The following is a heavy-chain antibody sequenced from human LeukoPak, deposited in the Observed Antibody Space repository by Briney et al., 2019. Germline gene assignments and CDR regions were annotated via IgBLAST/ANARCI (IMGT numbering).Heavy chain of an antibody. Sequence: SETLSLTCAVYGGSFSGYYWSWIRQPPGKGLEWIGEINHSGSTSYNPSLKSRVTISVDTSKNQFSLKLSSVTAADTAVYYCVRRGDQGATDYWGQGTLVTVSS. CDR3: VRRGDQGATDY. J-gene: IGHJ4*02. CDR2: INHSGST. D-gene: IGHD1-26*01. V-gene: IGHV4-34*01. CDR1: GGSFSGYY.